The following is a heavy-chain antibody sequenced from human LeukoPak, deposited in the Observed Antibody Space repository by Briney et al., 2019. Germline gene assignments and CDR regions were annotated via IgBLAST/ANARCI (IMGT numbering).Heavy chain of an antibody. J-gene: IGHJ4*02. Sequence: ASVKVSCKASGYTFTSYYMHWVRQAPGQGLEWMGLINPSGGSTSYAQKFQGRVTMTRDTSTSTVYMELSSLRSEDTAVYYCARDLGKIEVVAATGFDYWGQGTLVTVSS. D-gene: IGHD2-15*01. CDR3: ARDLGKIEVVAATGFDY. CDR2: INPSGGST. V-gene: IGHV1-46*01. CDR1: GYTFTSYY.